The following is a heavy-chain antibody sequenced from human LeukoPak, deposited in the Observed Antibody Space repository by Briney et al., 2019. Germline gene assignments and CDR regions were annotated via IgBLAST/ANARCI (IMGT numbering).Heavy chain of an antibody. CDR3: ATGDVSSWEYF. V-gene: IGHV3-7*01. CDR2: IKEDGSEI. Sequence: GGSLRLSCTASGFNFSTYWMTWVRQVPGKGLEWVANIKEDGSEIYYVDAVKGRFTISRDNSKNTLYLQMNSLRAEDTALYYCATGDVSSWEYFWGQGTLVTVSS. D-gene: IGHD6-13*01. CDR1: GFNFSTYW. J-gene: IGHJ4*02.